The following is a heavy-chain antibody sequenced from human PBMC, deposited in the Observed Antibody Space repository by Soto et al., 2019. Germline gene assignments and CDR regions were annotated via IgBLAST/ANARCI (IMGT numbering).Heavy chain of an antibody. D-gene: IGHD6-13*01. J-gene: IGHJ4*02. CDR1: GYTFSSYA. CDR3: ARPAVGTKILGY. Sequence: ASVKVSCKASGYTFSSYAIQWVRQAPGQRPEWMGWINAGNGNTEYSQNFQGRVTISRDTSATTAYLELSGLKSEDTAVYYCARPAVGTKILGYWGQGTLVTVSS. V-gene: IGHV1-3*01. CDR2: INAGNGNT.